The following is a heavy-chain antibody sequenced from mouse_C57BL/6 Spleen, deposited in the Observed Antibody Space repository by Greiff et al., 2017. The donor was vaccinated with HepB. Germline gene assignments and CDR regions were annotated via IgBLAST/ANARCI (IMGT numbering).Heavy chain of an antibody. Sequence: QVQLQQPGAELVMPGASVKLSCKASGYTFTSYWMHWVKQRPGQGLEWIGEIDPSDSYTNYNQKFKGKSTLTVDKSSSTAYMQLSSLTSEDSAVYYCARHHLSYGSSPSFDYWGQGTTVTVSS. V-gene: IGHV1-69*01. CDR1: GYTFTSYW. CDR3: ARHHLSYGSSPSFDY. J-gene: IGHJ2*01. D-gene: IGHD1-1*01. CDR2: IDPSDSYT.